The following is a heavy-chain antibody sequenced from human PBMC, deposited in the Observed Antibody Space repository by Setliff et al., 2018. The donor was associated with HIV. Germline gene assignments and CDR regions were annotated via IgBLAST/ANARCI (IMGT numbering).Heavy chain of an antibody. J-gene: IGHJ4*02. D-gene: IGHD3-3*01. CDR1: GYTFTAHH. CDR3: AREVKGDDFPFDN. V-gene: IGHV1-2*02. CDR2: INPNDGGT. Sequence: ASVKVSCKSSGYTFTAHHIHWIRQAPGRGLQWLGWINPNDGGTKVAQQFQGRVTITRDTSISTAFMHLSGLRSDDTAMYYCAREVKGDDFPFDNWGRGTLVTVPQ.